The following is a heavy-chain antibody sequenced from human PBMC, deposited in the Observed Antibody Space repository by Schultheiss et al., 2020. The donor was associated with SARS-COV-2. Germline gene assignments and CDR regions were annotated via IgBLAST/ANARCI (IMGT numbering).Heavy chain of an antibody. J-gene: IGHJ5*02. Sequence: GGSLRLSCAASGFTFDDYTMHWVRQAPGKGLEWVSAISGSGGSTNYADSVKGRFTISRDNSKNTLYLQMNSLRAEDTAVYYCARDRDGDGFDPWGQGTLVTVSS. CDR1: GFTFDDYT. D-gene: IGHD4-17*01. CDR2: ISGSGGST. CDR3: ARDRDGDGFDP. V-gene: IGHV3-23*01.